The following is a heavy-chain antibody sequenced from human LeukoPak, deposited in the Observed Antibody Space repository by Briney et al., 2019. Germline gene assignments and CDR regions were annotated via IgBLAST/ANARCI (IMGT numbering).Heavy chain of an antibody. CDR2: IYYSGST. CDR3: ARLDPGYSSSSRYYYGMDV. J-gene: IGHJ6*02. Sequence: SETLSLTCAVYGGSFSGYYWSWIRQPPGKGLEWIGYIYYSGSTNYNPSLKSRVTISVDTSKNQFSLKLSSVTAADTAVYYCARLDPGYSSSSRYYYGMDVWGQGTTVTVSS. CDR1: GGSFSGYY. V-gene: IGHV4-59*08. D-gene: IGHD6-6*01.